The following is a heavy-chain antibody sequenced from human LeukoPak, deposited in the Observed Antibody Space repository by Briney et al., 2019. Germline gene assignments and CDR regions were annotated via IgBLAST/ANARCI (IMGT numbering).Heavy chain of an antibody. CDR3: AKDYILSKGTVTNPNFDY. D-gene: IGHD4-17*01. Sequence: PGGSLRLSCAASGFTFSSYVMHWVRQAPGKGLEWVAIISYDGSNEYYADSVKGRFTISRDNSKNTLYLQMNSLRAEDTAVYYCAKDYILSKGTVTNPNFDYWGQGTLVTVSS. V-gene: IGHV3-30*04. CDR2: ISYDGSNE. CDR1: GFTFSSYV. J-gene: IGHJ4*02.